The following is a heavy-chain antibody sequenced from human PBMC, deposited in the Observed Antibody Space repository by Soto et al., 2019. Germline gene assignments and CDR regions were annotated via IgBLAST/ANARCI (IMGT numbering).Heavy chain of an antibody. CDR3: ARGIAPYYFDY. V-gene: IGHV1-3*05. Sequence: QVQLVQSGAEEKKPGASVKVSCKASGYTFTSYAMHWVRQAPGQRLEWMGWINAGNGNTKYSQKFQGRVTITRDTSASTAYMELSSLRSEDTTVYYCARGIAPYYFDYWGQGTLVTVSS. J-gene: IGHJ4*02. D-gene: IGHD6-13*01. CDR1: GYTFTSYA. CDR2: INAGNGNT.